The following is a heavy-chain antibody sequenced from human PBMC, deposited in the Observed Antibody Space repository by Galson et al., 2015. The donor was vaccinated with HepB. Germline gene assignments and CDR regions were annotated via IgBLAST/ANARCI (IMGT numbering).Heavy chain of an antibody. CDR2: INAGNGNT. CDR3: ARHVSGSYSNFDY. D-gene: IGHD1-26*01. J-gene: IGHJ4*02. V-gene: IGHV1-3*01. CDR1: GYTFTSYA. Sequence: SVKVSCKASGYTFTSYAMHWVRQAPGQRLEWMGWINAGNGNTKYSQKFQGRVTITRDTSASTAHMELSSLRSEDTAVYYCARHVSGSYSNFDYWGQGTLVTVSS.